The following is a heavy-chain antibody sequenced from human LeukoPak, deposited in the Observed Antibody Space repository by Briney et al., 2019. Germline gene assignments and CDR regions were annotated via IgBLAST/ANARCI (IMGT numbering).Heavy chain of an antibody. CDR1: GFTISTYG. Sequence: GGSLRLSCAASGFTISTYGMNWVRQAPGKGLEWVSTISGSDDSTYYADSVKGRFTISRDNSKNTLYLQMNSLRAEDTAVYYCAKVGAIHDYYYYMDVWGKGTTVTISS. V-gene: IGHV3-23*01. J-gene: IGHJ6*03. CDR2: ISGSDDST. CDR3: AKVGAIHDYYYYMDV. D-gene: IGHD1-26*01.